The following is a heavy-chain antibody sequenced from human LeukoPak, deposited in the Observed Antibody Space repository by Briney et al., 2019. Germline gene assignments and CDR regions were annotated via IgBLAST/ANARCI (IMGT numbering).Heavy chain of an antibody. D-gene: IGHD3-3*02. Sequence: SETLSLTCTVSGDSISSSSYYWGWIRQPPGKGLEWIASMYYSGSTYCNPSLKSRVTISVDTSKNQFSLKLSSVTAADMAVFYCARHGRRYIFGPDFEYWGQGILVTVSS. CDR1: GDSISSSSYY. V-gene: IGHV4-39*01. CDR3: ARHGRRYIFGPDFEY. J-gene: IGHJ4*02. CDR2: MYYSGST.